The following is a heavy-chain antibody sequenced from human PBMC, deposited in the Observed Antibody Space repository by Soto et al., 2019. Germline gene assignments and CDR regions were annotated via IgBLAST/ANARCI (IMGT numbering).Heavy chain of an antibody. CDR3: ARDYYGDYVGWFDP. J-gene: IGHJ5*02. V-gene: IGHV3-33*01. CDR1: GFTFSNYG. CDR2: IRHDGSNK. D-gene: IGHD4-17*01. Sequence: QVQLVESGGGVVQPGRSLRLSCAASGFTFSNYGMHWVRQAPNKGLEWVAGIRHDGSNKYHATSVEGRFTISRANSNNTLYLQMNSLRAEDTAVYYFARDYYGDYVGWFDPWGQGTLVTVSS.